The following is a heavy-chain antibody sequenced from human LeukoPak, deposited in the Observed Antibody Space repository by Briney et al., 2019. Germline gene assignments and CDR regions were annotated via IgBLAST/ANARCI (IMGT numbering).Heavy chain of an antibody. CDR3: ARAGGYCSGGSCYSNFDY. J-gene: IGHJ4*02. CDR1: GYTFTGYY. CDR2: ISPNSGGT. Sequence: ASVKVSCKASGYTFTGYYMYWVRQAPGQGLEWMGWISPNSGGTNYAQKFQGRVTMTRDTSISTAYMELSRLRSDDTAVYYCARAGGYCSGGSCYSNFDYWGQGTLVTVSS. V-gene: IGHV1-2*02. D-gene: IGHD2-15*01.